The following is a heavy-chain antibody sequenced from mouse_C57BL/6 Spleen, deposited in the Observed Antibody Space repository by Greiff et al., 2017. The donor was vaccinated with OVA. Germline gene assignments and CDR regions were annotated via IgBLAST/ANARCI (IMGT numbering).Heavy chain of an antibody. CDR3: ARVSAWFAY. Sequence: VQLQQSGPELVKPGASVKIPCKASGYTFTDYNMDWVKQSHGKSLEWIGDINPNNGGTIYNQKFKGKATLTVEKSSSTAYIELRSLTSEDTAVYYCARVSAWFAYWGQGTLVTVSA. V-gene: IGHV1-18*01. CDR2: INPNNGGT. CDR1: GYTFTDYN. J-gene: IGHJ3*01.